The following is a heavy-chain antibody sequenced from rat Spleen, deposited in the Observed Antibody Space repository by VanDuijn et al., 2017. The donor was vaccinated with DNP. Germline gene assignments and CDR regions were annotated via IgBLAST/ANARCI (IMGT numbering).Heavy chain of an antibody. J-gene: IGHJ4*01. Sequence: EVQLQESGPGLVKPSQSLSLTCSVTGYSITSSYRWNWIRKFPGNKLEWMGSVNSASTTNYNPSLKSRISITRDTSKNQLFLQVNSVTTEDTATYYCARWPGYNPPYAMDAWGQGTSVTVSS. CDR2: VNSASTT. V-gene: IGHV3-3*01. CDR1: GYSITSSYR. D-gene: IGHD1-4*01. CDR3: ARWPGYNPPYAMDA.